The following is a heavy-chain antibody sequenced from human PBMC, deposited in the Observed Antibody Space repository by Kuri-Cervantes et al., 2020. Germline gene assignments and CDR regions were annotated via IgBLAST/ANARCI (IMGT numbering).Heavy chain of an antibody. CDR3: ARWRIDIARGAFDI. V-gene: IGHV3-7*01. CDR1: GFTFSSYW. J-gene: IGHJ3*02. D-gene: IGHD2-15*01. CDR2: IKQDGSEK. Sequence: GGSLRLSCAASGFTFSSYWMSWVRQAPGKGLEWVANIKQDGSEKYYVDSVKGRFTISRDNAKNSLYLQMNSLRVEDTAVYYCARWRIDIARGAFDIWGQGTMVTVSS.